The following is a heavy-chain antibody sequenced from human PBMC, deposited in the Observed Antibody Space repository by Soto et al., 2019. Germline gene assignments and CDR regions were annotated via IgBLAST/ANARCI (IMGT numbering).Heavy chain of an antibody. CDR1: GYTFTGYY. D-gene: IGHD1-26*01. J-gene: IGHJ4*02. V-gene: IGHV1-18*04. CDR3: ARVGGSYRFDY. CDR2: ISAYNGNT. Sequence: ASVKVSCKASGYTFTGYYMHWVRQAPGQGLEWMGWISAYNGNTNYAQKLQGRVTMTKDTSTSTAYMELRSLRSDDTAVYYCARVGGSYRFDYWGQGTLVTVSS.